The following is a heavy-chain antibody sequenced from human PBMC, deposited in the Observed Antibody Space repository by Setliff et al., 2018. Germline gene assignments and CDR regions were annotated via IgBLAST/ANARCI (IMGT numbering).Heavy chain of an antibody. CDR3: ARRRYITIFGVVPYYFDY. CDR1: GGSFSGYY. D-gene: IGHD3-3*01. V-gene: IGHV4-34*01. Sequence: SETLSLTCAVYGGSFSGYYWSWIRQPPGKGLEWIGSIYYSGSTYYNPSLKSRVTISVDTSKNQFSLKLSSVTAADTAVYYCARRRYITIFGVVPYYFDYWGQGTLVTVSS. CDR2: IYYSGST. J-gene: IGHJ4*02.